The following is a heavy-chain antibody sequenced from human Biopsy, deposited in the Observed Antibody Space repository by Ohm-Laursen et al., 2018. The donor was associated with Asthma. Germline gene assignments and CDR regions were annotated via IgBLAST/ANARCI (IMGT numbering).Heavy chain of an antibody. V-gene: IGHV4-31*03. J-gene: IGHJ4*02. CDR1: GGSISSGGYY. D-gene: IGHD7-27*01. Sequence: TLSLTCTVSGGSISSGGYYWSWIRQHPGKGLEWIGYIYYSGSTYYNPSLRSRVTISVDTSKNQFSLNLSSVTAADTAVYYCARWGSFGFDHWGLGALVTVSS. CDR3: ARWGSFGFDH. CDR2: IYYSGST.